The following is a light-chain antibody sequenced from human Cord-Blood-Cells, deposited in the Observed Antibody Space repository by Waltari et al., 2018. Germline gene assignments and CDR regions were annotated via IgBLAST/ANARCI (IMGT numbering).Light chain of an antibody. CDR1: QGISSY. J-gene: IGKJ3*01. Sequence: AIRMTQSPSSFSASTGDRVTITCRASQGISSYLAWYQQKPGKAPKRLIYAASTLQSGVPSRFSGSGSGTDFTLTISCLQSEDFGTYYCQQYYSYPFTFGPGTKVDIK. CDR2: AAS. V-gene: IGKV1-8*01. CDR3: QQYYSYPFT.